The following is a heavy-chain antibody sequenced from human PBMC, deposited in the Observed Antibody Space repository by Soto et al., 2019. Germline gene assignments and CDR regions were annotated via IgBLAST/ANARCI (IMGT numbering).Heavy chain of an antibody. CDR2: IYYSGST. J-gene: IGHJ4*02. D-gene: IGHD2-15*01. V-gene: IGHV4-30-4*01. CDR3: ARESTVVNYFDY. Sequence: PSETLSLTCTVSGGSISSYYWSWIRQPPGKGLEWIGYIYYSGSTYYNPSLKSRVTISVDTSKNQFSLKLSSVTAADTAVYYCARESTVVNYFDYWGQGTLVAVSS. CDR1: GGSISSYY.